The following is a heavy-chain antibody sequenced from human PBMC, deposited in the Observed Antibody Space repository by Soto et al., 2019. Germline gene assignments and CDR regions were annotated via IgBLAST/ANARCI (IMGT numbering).Heavy chain of an antibody. CDR1: GGSISSYY. D-gene: IGHD3-3*01. Sequence: SETLSLTCTVSGGSISSYYWSWIRQPPGKGLEWIGYIYYSGSTNYNPSLKSRVTISVDTSKNQFSLKLSSVTAADTAVYYCARERDDFWSAPGRYYYYYMDVWGKGTTVTVSS. CDR3: ARERDDFWSAPGRYYYYYMDV. CDR2: IYYSGST. J-gene: IGHJ6*03. V-gene: IGHV4-59*01.